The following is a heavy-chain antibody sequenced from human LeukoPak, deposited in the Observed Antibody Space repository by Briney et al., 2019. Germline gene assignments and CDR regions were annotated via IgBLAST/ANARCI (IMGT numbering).Heavy chain of an antibody. D-gene: IGHD3-10*01. CDR2: ISAYNGNT. J-gene: IGHJ4*02. V-gene: IGHV1-18*01. CDR3: ARTPLNLWFGELPLDY. CDR1: GYTFTSYG. Sequence: ASVKVSCKASGYTFTSYGISWVRQAPGQGLEWMGWISAYNGNTNYAQKLQGRVTMTTDTSTSTAYMELRSLRSDDTAVYYCARTPLNLWFGELPLDYWGQGTLVTVSS.